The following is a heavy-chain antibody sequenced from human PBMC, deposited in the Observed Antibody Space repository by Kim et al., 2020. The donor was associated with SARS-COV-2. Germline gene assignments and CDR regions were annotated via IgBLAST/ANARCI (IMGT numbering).Heavy chain of an antibody. CDR1: GFTFSNAW. D-gene: IGHD6-6*01. Sequence: GGSLRLSCAASGFTFSNAWMSWVRQAPGKGLEWVGRIKSKTDGGTTDYAAPVKGRFTISRDDSKNTLYLQMNSLKTEDTAVYYCTTDSFFRPKPIAARPDKGPSSDYWGQGTLVTVSS. CDR3: TTDSFFRPKPIAARPDKGPSSDY. V-gene: IGHV3-15*01. CDR2: IKSKTDGGTT. J-gene: IGHJ4*02.